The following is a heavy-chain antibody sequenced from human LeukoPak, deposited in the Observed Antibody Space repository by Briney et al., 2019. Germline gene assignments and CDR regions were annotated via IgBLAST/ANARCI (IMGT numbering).Heavy chain of an antibody. CDR3: ARGPTQSGYYDPFDY. V-gene: IGHV4-34*01. J-gene: IGHJ4*02. D-gene: IGHD3-3*01. CDR1: GGSFSGYY. Sequence: PSETLSLTCAVYGGSFSGYYWSWIRQPPGKGLEWIGEINHSGSTNYNPSLKSRVTISVDTSKNHFSLKLSSVTAADTAVYYCARGPTQSGYYDPFDYWGQGTLVTVSS. CDR2: INHSGST.